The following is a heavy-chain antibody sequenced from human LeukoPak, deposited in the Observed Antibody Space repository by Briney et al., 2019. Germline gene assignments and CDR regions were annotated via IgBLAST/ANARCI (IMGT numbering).Heavy chain of an antibody. CDR2: ISGSGAST. Sequence: GGSLRLSCAASGFTFSSYAMSWVRQAPGKGLEWVSTISGSGASTYYADSVKGRFTISRNNSKNTLHLQMNSLRAEDTAVYYCAKPRIVLVHYFDYWGQGTLVTVSS. V-gene: IGHV3-23*01. D-gene: IGHD1-26*01. CDR3: AKPRIVLVHYFDY. J-gene: IGHJ4*02. CDR1: GFTFSSYA.